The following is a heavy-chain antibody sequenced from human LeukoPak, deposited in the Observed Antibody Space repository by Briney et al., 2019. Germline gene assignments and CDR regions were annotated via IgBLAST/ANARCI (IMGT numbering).Heavy chain of an antibody. Sequence: GGSLRLSCAASGFTFSSYSMNWVRQAPGKGLEWVSYISSSSSTIYYADSVKGRFTISRDNAKNSLYLQMNSLRAEDTAVYYCARDRDYGDYSPCPLDYWGQGTLVTVSS. J-gene: IGHJ4*02. D-gene: IGHD4-17*01. CDR1: GFTFSSYS. CDR2: ISSSSSTI. V-gene: IGHV3-48*01. CDR3: ARDRDYGDYSPCPLDY.